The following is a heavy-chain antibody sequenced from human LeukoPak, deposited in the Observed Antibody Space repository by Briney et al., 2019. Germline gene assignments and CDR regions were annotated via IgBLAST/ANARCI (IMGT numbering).Heavy chain of an antibody. CDR3: ARDAHYDSSGYYYGPFDY. D-gene: IGHD3-22*01. CDR1: GFTFSSYA. V-gene: IGHV3-64*01. Sequence: GGSLRLSCAASGFTFSSYAMHWVRQAPGKGLEYVSAISSNGGSTYYANSVKGRFTISRDNSKNTLYLQMGSLRAEDMAVYYCARDAHYDSSGYYYGPFDYWGQGTLVTVSS. CDR2: ISSNGGST. J-gene: IGHJ4*02.